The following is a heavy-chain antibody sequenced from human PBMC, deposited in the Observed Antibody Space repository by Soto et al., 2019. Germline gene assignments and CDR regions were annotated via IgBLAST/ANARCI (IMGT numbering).Heavy chain of an antibody. J-gene: IGHJ5*02. CDR3: ARERNWFDP. CDR1: GYTFTSYA. V-gene: IGHV1-8*02. Sequence: ASVKVSCKASGYTFTSYAMHWVRQAPGQRLEWMGWINANNGNTAYAQKFQGRVTMTRNTSISTAYMELSSLRSEDTAVYYCARERNWFDPWGQGTLVTVSS. CDR2: INANNGNT.